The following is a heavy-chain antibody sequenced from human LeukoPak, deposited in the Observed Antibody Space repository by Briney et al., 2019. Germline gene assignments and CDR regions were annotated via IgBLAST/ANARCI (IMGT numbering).Heavy chain of an antibody. CDR3: TPEVTAVITPDSTFDA. J-gene: IGHJ4*02. V-gene: IGHV3-15*01. D-gene: IGHD2-21*02. CDR2: IRSYFDDGTT. Sequence: NPGGSLRLSCATSGLAFSATWMAWVRQAPGKGLQWVARIRSYFDDGTTDYAAPVKGRFTISRDDSAKTLYLQMASLRTEDTAIYYCTPEVTAVITPDSTFDARDQGTLVTVSS. CDR1: GLAFSATW.